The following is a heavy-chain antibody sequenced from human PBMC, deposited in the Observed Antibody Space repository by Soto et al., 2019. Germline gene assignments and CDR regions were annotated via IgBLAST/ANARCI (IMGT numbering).Heavy chain of an antibody. J-gene: IGHJ3*02. CDR2: ISGSGGST. D-gene: IGHD2-2*01. CDR1: GFTFSSYA. CDR3: AKDIVVVPAQGDAFDI. Sequence: EVQLLESGGGLVQPGGSLRLSCAASGFTFSSYAMTWVRQAPGKGLEWDSGISGSGGSTYYADSVKGRFTISRDNSKNTLYLQMNSLRDEDTAVYHCAKDIVVVPAQGDAFDIWGQGTMVTVSS. V-gene: IGHV3-23*01.